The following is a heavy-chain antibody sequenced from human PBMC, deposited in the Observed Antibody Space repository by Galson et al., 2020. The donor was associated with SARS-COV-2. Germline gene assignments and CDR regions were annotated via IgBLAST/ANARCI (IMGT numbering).Heavy chain of an antibody. CDR2: ISSTSDGGTT. CDR1: GFNFNKYP. CDR3: ESADYGDSPFDY. Sequence: GGSLRLSCTASGFNFNKYPVHWVRQAPGKGLEWVAVISSTSDGGTTYYADSVKGRFTISRDDSRNTAYLQMFSLRVEDTALYYCESADYGDSPFDYWGQGTLVTVSS. D-gene: IGHD4-17*01. J-gene: IGHJ4*02. V-gene: IGHV3-30*03.